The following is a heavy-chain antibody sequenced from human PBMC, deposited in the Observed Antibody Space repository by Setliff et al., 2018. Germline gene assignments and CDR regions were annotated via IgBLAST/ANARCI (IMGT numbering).Heavy chain of an antibody. J-gene: IGHJ6*02. Sequence: KTSETLSLTCAVSGGSISSSNWWSWVRQPPGKGLEWIGEIYHSGSTYYNPSLKSRVTISVDTSKNQFSLKLSSVTAADTAVYYCARVRVVYYYYGMDVWGQGTTVTVSS. V-gene: IGHV4-4*02. CDR1: GGSISSSNW. CDR3: ARVRVVYYYYGMDV. D-gene: IGHD3-3*01. CDR2: IYHSGST.